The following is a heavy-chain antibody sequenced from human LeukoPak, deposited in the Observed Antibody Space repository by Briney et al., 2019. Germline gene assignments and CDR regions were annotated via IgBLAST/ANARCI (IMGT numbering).Heavy chain of an antibody. CDR1: GFAFGTYS. D-gene: IGHD6-19*01. V-gene: IGHV3-21*01. CDR3: ARDPGAGDV. CDR2: ISSSSSHM. Sequence: GGSLRLSCAASGFAFGTYSMNWVRQAPGKGLEWISSISSSSSHMYYADSVRGRFTISSDNAKNSLYLQMNSLRVEDTAVYYCARDPGAGDVWGQGTTVTVSS. J-gene: IGHJ6*02.